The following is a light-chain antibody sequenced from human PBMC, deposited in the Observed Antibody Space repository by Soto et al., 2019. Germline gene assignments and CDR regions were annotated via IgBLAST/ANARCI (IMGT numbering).Light chain of an antibody. CDR2: QVS. J-gene: IGLJ1*01. CDR1: SSDVGAYNY. Sequence: QSVLTQPASVSGSPGQSITISCTGTSSDVGAYNYVSWFRQHPGKAPQLIIYQVSHRPSGISSRFSGSKSGNTASLTISGLQADDEADYYCSSYTSGITPYVFGTGTKVTVL. V-gene: IGLV2-14*01. CDR3: SSYTSGITPYV.